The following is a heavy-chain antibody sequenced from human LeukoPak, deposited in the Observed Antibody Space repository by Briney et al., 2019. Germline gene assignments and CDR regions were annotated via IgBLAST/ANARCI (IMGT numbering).Heavy chain of an antibody. V-gene: IGHV4-38-2*02. CDR2: IYHSGST. CDR1: GYSISSGYY. CDR3: ATGGLAAAGTF. D-gene: IGHD6-13*01. J-gene: IGHJ2*01. Sequence: SETLSLTCTVSGYSISSGYYWGWIRQPPGKGLEWIGSIYHSGSTYYNPSLKSRVTISVDTSKNQFSLKLSSVTAADTAVYYCATGGLAAAGTFWGRGTLVTVSS.